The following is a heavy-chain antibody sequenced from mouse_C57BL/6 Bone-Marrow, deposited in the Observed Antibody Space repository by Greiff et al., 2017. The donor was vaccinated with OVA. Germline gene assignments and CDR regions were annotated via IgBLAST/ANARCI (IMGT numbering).Heavy chain of an antibody. J-gene: IGHJ1*03. D-gene: IGHD2-1*01. CDR3: ARPLYYGNPYWYFDV. CDR1: GFTFSSYG. V-gene: IGHV5-6*01. CDR2: ISSGGSYT. Sequence: EVHLVESGGDLVKPGGSLKLSCAASGFTFSSYGMSWVRQTPDKRLEWVATISSGGSYTYYPDSVKGRFTISRDNAKNTLYLQMSSLKSEDTAMYYCARPLYYGNPYWYFDVWGTGTTVTVSS.